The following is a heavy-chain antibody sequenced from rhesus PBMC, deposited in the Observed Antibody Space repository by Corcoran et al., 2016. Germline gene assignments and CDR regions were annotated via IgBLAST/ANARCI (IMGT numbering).Heavy chain of an antibody. J-gene: IGHJ6*01. Sequence: QVQVQESGPGLVKPSETLSLTCTVSGTSLTIYWWSWVRQPPGKGLEWIWAIHGNGGNTNYNPSLKSRVTFSRDASKNQFYLKMTSVTVADTAVYFCARDRREYHSYGLDSWGQGVVVTVSS. CDR2: IHGNGGNT. CDR3: ARDRREYHSYGLDS. D-gene: IGHD2-15*01. V-gene: IGHV4-80*01. CDR1: GTSLTIYW.